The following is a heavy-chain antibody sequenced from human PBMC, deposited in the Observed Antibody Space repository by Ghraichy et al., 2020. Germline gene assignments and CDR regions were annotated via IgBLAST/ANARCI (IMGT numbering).Heavy chain of an antibody. CDR2: INHSGST. V-gene: IGHV4-34*01. Sequence: SETLSLTCAVYGGSFSGYYCSWIRQPPGTGLEWIGEINHSGSTNYNPSLTRRVTISVDTSTNQFSLKLSSVTAADTAVYYCARFPLYDILTGYSGTLYYMDVWCTGTTVTVSS. CDR3: ARFPLYDILTGYSGTLYYMDV. CDR1: GGSFSGYY. D-gene: IGHD3-9*01. J-gene: IGHJ6*03.